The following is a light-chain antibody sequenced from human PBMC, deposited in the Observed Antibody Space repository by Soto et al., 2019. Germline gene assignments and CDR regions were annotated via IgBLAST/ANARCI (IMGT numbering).Light chain of an antibody. CDR2: DVS. V-gene: IGKV3-11*01. J-gene: IGKJ4*01. CDR3: QQRSNWPLT. CDR1: QSVSSY. Sequence: EIVLTQSPATLSLSPGERATLSCRASQSVSSYLAWYQQKPGQAPRLLMYDVSNRATGIPASFSGSGSGTDFTLTISSLEPEDFAVYYCQQRSNWPLTFGGGTKVEIK.